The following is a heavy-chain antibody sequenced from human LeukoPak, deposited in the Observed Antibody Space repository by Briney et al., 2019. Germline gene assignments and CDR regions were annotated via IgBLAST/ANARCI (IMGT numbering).Heavy chain of an antibody. CDR1: GGSISSGGYY. CDR2: IYYSGST. D-gene: IGHD3-16*02. V-gene: IGHV4-31*01. Sequence: SETLSLTCTVSGGSISSGGYYWSRIRQHPGKGLEWIGYIYYSGSTYYNPSLKSQVTISVDTSKNQFSLKPSSVTAADTAVYYCAGTMITFGGVIVHFDYWGQGTLVTVSS. J-gene: IGHJ4*02. CDR3: AGTMITFGGVIVHFDY.